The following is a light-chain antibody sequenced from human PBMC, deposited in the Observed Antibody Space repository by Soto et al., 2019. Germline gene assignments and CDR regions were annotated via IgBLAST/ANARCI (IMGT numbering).Light chain of an antibody. CDR1: QSVSSSY. Sequence: EIVLTQSPGTLSLTPGERATLSCRAIQSVSSSYLAWYQQKPGQAPRLLIYGASSRATGIPDRFSGSGSGTDFTLTINRLEPEDFAVYYCQQYGASSSWTFGQGTKVDIK. J-gene: IGKJ1*01. V-gene: IGKV3-20*01. CDR3: QQYGASSSWT. CDR2: GAS.